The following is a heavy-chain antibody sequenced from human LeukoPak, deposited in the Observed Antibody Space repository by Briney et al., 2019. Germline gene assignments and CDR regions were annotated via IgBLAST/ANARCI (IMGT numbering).Heavy chain of an antibody. J-gene: IGHJ4*02. CDR3: ARDGELPADY. CDR2: INSDGSSI. CDR1: GFTFSNYW. V-gene: IGHV3-74*01. D-gene: IGHD1-26*01. Sequence: GSLRLSCAASGFTFSNYWMHWVRQAPGKGLVWVSRINSDGSSISYADSVKGRFTISRDNAKSTLYLQMSSLRAEDTAVYYCARDGELPADYWGQGTLVTVSS.